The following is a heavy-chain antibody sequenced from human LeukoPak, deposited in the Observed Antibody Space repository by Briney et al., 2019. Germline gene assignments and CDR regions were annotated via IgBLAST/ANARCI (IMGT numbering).Heavy chain of an antibody. CDR1: GFTFSNYS. CDR2: ISSSSSYI. D-gene: IGHD5-24*01. V-gene: IGHV3-21*01. Sequence: GGSLRLSCAASGFTFSNYSMKLVRQAPGKGLEWVSSISSSSSYIYYADSVKGRFTISRDNVKNSLYLQMNSLRAEDTAVYYCAAGYNSGLAYWGQGTLVTVSS. CDR3: AAGYNSGLAY. J-gene: IGHJ4*02.